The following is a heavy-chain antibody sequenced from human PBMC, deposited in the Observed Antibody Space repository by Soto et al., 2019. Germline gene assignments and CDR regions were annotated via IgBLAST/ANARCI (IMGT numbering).Heavy chain of an antibody. D-gene: IGHD3-9*01. Sequence: PSETLSLTCTVSGGSISSYYWSWIRQPPGKGLEWIGYIYYSGSTNYNPSLKSRVTISVDTSKNQFSLKLSSVTAADTAVYYCARDDILTGYYNWFDPWGQGTLVTVSS. J-gene: IGHJ5*02. V-gene: IGHV4-59*01. CDR1: GGSISSYY. CDR2: IYYSGST. CDR3: ARDDILTGYYNWFDP.